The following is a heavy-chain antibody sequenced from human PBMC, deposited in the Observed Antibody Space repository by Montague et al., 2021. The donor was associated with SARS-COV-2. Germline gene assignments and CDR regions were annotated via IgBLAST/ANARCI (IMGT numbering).Heavy chain of an antibody. Sequence: SETLSLTCTVSGDSVSSGRYFWTWARQAPGKGLEWIGYIFYFGDVSYNPSLRSRVTISVDTSNNQFSLRLSSVTAADTAKYYCARVGNYLGFYWSQGTLVTVSS. V-gene: IGHV4-61*01. CDR2: IFYFGDV. J-gene: IGHJ4*02. D-gene: IGHD3-10*01. CDR3: ARVGNYLGFY. CDR1: GDSVSSGRYF.